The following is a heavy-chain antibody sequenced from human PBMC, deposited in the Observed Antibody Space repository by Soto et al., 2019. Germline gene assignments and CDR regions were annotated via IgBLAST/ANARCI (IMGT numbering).Heavy chain of an antibody. J-gene: IGHJ3*02. CDR3: ARESDSSWGAFDI. Sequence: PSETLSLTCAVSGGSISSGGYSWSWIRQPPGKGLEWIGYIYHSGSTYYNPSLKSRVTISVDRSKNQFSLKLSSVTAADTAVYYCARESDSSWGAFDIWGQGTMVTVS. D-gene: IGHD3-22*01. CDR2: IYHSGST. V-gene: IGHV4-30-2*01. CDR1: GGSISSGGYS.